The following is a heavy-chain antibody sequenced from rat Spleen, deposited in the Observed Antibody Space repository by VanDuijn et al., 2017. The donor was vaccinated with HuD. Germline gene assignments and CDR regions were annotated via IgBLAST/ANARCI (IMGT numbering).Heavy chain of an antibody. D-gene: IGHD1-1*01. V-gene: IGHV5-29*01. Sequence: EVQLVESDGGLVQPGRSLKLSCAASGFTFSDYYMAWVRQAPTKGLEWVATISYDGSTTYYRDSVKGRFTIARDNAKSTLYLQMDSLRSEDTATYYCARHEDYSGLDYWGQGVMVTVSS. CDR2: ISYDGSTT. CDR1: GFTFSDYY. CDR3: ARHEDYSGLDY. J-gene: IGHJ2*01.